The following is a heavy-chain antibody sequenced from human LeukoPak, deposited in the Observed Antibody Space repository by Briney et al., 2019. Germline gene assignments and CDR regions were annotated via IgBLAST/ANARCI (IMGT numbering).Heavy chain of an antibody. CDR3: ARGRDYGDY. CDR2: INHSGST. V-gene: IGHV4-34*01. Sequence: SETLSLTCAVYGGSFSGYYWSWIRQPPGQGLEWIGEINHSGSTNYNPSLKTRVTISVDTSKNQFSLKLSSVTAADTAVYYCARGRDYGDYWGQGTLVTVSS. CDR1: GGSFSGYY. J-gene: IGHJ4*02.